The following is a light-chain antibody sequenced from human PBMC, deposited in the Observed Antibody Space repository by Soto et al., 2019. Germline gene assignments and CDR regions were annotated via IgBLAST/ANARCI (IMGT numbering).Light chain of an antibody. J-gene: IGKJ1*01. V-gene: IGKV1-5*01. Sequence: DIQMTQSPSTLSASVGDRVTITCRASQSISSWLAWYQQKPGKAPKLLIYDASSLERGVSSRFSDSGSGTGFTLTISSLQPDDFATYYCQQYNSYSFGQGTKVDIK. CDR3: QQYNSYS. CDR2: DAS. CDR1: QSISSW.